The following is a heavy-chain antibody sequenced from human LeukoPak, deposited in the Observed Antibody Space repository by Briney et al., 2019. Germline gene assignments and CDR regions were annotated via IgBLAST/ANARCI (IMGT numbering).Heavy chain of an antibody. V-gene: IGHV3-7*01. J-gene: IGHJ4*02. CDR3: ARDRRTYCSGGSCYLGY. CDR2: IKQDGSEK. CDR1: GFTFSSYW. D-gene: IGHD2-15*01. Sequence: PGGSLRLSCAASGFTFSSYWMTWVRQSPGKGLEWVAKIKQDGSEKYYVDSVKGRFTISRDNAKNSLYLQMNSLRAEDTAVYYCARDRRTYCSGGSCYLGYWGQGTLVTVSS.